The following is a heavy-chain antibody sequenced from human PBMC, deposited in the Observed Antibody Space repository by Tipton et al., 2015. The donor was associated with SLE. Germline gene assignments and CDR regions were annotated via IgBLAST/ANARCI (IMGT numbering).Heavy chain of an antibody. CDR2: IWYDGITK. CDR3: AKGRVGTPTD. V-gene: IGHV3-33*03. CDR1: GLTFSSYA. J-gene: IGHJ4*02. Sequence: SLRLSCATSGLTFSSYALSWVRQAPGKGLEWAAVIWYDGITKYYVDSVKGRFTISRDKSKNTLYLEMNSLRDEDTAVYICAKGRVGTPTDWGQGTLVTVSS.